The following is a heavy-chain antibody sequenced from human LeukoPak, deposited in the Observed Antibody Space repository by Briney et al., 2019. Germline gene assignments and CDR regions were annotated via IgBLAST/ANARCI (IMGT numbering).Heavy chain of an antibody. CDR2: IYSGGST. CDR1: GFTVSSNY. Sequence: GGSLRLSCAASGFTVSSNYMSWVRQAPGKGLEWVSVIYSGGSTYYADSVKGRFTISRHNSKNTLYLQMNSLRAEDTAVYYCARDSYGSGGIYGMDIWGQGTTVTVSS. J-gene: IGHJ6*02. V-gene: IGHV3-53*04. CDR3: ARDSYGSGGIYGMDI. D-gene: IGHD3-10*01.